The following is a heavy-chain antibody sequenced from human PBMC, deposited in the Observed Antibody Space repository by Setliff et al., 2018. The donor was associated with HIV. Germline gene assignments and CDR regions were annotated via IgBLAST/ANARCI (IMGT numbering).Heavy chain of an antibody. CDR3: ASQSSTYYDFWSGSMGWFDP. CDR2: IYYSGST. Sequence: SETLSLTCTVSGGSISSHYWSWIRQPPGKGLEWIGYIYYSGSTKYNPSLKSRVTMSVDTSKNQFSLKLSSVTAADTAVYYCASQSSTYYDFWSGSMGWFDPWGQGTLVTVSS. CDR1: GGSISSHY. J-gene: IGHJ5*02. V-gene: IGHV4-59*11. D-gene: IGHD3-3*01.